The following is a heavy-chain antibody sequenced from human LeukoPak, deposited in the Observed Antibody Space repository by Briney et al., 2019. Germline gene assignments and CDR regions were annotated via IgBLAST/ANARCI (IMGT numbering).Heavy chain of an antibody. V-gene: IGHV3-33*01. CDR3: ARGGGSYSFDY. CDR1: GFTFSSCG. Sequence: GGSLRLSCVASGFTFSSCGMHWVRQAPGKGLEWVAVIWYDGSNKYYADSVKGRFTISRDNSKNTLYLQMNSLRAEDTAVYYCARGGGSYSFDYWGQGTLVTVSS. D-gene: IGHD1-26*01. CDR2: IWYDGSNK. J-gene: IGHJ4*02.